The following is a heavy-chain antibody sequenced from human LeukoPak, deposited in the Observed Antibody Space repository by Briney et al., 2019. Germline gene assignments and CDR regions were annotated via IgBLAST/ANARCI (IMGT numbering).Heavy chain of an antibody. CDR1: IDSFSNYH. D-gene: IGHD4-23*01. Sequence: SETLSLTCAVYIDSFSNYHWNWIRQTPAKGMEWIGEVNESGGTNISPSLKSRVTISIDTSKNQFSLILSSVTAADTALYYCARGHPYGGNSVEPWGQGTLVTVSS. J-gene: IGHJ5*02. CDR2: VNESGGT. CDR3: ARGHPYGGNSVEP. V-gene: IGHV4-34*01.